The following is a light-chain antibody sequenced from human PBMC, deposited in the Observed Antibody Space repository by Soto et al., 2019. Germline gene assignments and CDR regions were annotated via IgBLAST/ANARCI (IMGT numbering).Light chain of an antibody. CDR2: GVT. CDR1: SSDIGSYNY. J-gene: IGLJ1*01. V-gene: IGLV2-14*03. CDR3: CSYTPTTAYV. Sequence: QSALTQPASVSGSPGQSITISCTGTSSDIGSYNYISWYQQYPDKGPKLMIYGVTNRPSGVSNRFSGSKSGYTASLTISGLQAEDEADYYCCSYTPTTAYVFGTGTKLTVL.